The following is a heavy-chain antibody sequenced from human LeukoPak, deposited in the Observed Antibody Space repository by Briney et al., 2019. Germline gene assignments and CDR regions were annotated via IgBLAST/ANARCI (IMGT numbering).Heavy chain of an antibody. CDR1: GGSLSGFY. Sequence: SETLTLTCTVSGGSLSGFYWTWIRQPPGKGLEYIGYVYYTGSTNYSPSLNSRVTMSVDTSKNQFSLKLNSVTAADTAVYYCARDYDVLTAYPPTQLFDPWGQGTLVTVSS. V-gene: IGHV4-59*12. D-gene: IGHD3-9*01. J-gene: IGHJ5*02. CDR2: VYYTGST. CDR3: ARDYDVLTAYPPTQLFDP.